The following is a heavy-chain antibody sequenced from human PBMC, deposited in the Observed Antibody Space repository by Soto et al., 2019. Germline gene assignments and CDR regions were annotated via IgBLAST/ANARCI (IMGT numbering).Heavy chain of an antibody. Sequence: QVQLVESGGGVVQPGRSLRLSCAASGFTFSSYAMHWVRQAPGKGLEWVAVISYDGSNKYYADSVKGRFTISRDNSKNTLYLQMTSLRAEDTAVYYCGAPRAGYWGQGTLVTVSS. V-gene: IGHV3-30-3*01. CDR1: GFTFSSYA. CDR3: GAPRAGY. CDR2: ISYDGSNK. J-gene: IGHJ4*02.